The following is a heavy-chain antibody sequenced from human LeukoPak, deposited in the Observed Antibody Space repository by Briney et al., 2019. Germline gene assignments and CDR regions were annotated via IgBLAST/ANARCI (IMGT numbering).Heavy chain of an antibody. CDR1: GGSISSGSYY. J-gene: IGHJ4*02. D-gene: IGHD2-15*01. Sequence: SETLSLTCTVSGGSISSGSYYWSWIRQPAGRGLEWIARIYTSGSTNYNPSLKSRFTISVDTSKNQFSLKLSSVTAADTAVYYCARYRSYCSGGSCFPYYFDYWGQGTLVTVSS. V-gene: IGHV4-61*02. CDR2: IYTSGST. CDR3: ARYRSYCSGGSCFPYYFDY.